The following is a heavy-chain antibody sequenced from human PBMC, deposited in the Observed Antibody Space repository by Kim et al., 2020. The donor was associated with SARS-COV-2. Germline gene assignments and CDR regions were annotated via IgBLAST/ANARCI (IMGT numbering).Heavy chain of an antibody. CDR2: IKSKTDGGTT. CDR1: VFTFSNAW. J-gene: IGHJ6*02. Sequence: GGSLRLSCAASVFTFSNAWMSWVRQAPGKGLEWVGRIKSKTDGGTTDYAAPVKGRFTISRDDSKNTLYLQMNSLKTEDTAVYYCTTVLNPPPYCSGGSCRYYYYYYGMDVWGQGTTVTVSS. D-gene: IGHD2-15*01. V-gene: IGHV3-15*01. CDR3: TTVLNPPPYCSGGSCRYYYYYYGMDV.